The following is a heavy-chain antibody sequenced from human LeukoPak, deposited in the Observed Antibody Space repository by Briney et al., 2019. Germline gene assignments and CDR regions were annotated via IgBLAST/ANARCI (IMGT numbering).Heavy chain of an antibody. D-gene: IGHD2-2*01. CDR1: GGSFSGYY. V-gene: IGHV4-34*01. CDR3: ARWGVVPARGWTYYYFGMDV. J-gene: IGHJ6*02. CDR2: INQSGSN. Sequence: SETLSLTCPVYGGSFSGYYWIWIRQPPAKGLAWIGEINQSGSNNFYPSLKSRVPISVDKSKNQFSLTLRSVTAAGTAVYYCARWGVVPARGWTYYYFGMDVWGEETTVTVSS.